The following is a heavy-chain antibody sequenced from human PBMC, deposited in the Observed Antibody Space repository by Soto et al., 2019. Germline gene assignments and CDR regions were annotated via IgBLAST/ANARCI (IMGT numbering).Heavy chain of an antibody. Sequence: PSETLSLTCSVSGGSIDTYYWTWFRQAPGGGLECIGNIYYSGTTNINPALESRVSLSIDRAKRQFSLTLSTVTAADTSVYYCARTAGTFDNFWSGYGYYIWGPGTKVTVSS. CDR1: GGSIDTYY. D-gene: IGHD3-22*01. CDR2: IYYSGTT. J-gene: IGHJ3*01. CDR3: ARTAGTFDNFWSGYGYYI. V-gene: IGHV4-59*13.